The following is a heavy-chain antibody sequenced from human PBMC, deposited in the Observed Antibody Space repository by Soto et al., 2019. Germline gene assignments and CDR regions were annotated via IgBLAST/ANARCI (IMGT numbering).Heavy chain of an antibody. J-gene: IGHJ4*02. CDR2: ISGSGGST. D-gene: IGHD5-12*01. Sequence: PGGSLRLSCAASGFTFSRYAMSWVRQVPGKGLEWVSVISGSGGSTYYADSVKGRFTISRDNSKNTLYLQMNSLRAEDTAVYYYAKEGYSGYDPTYYFDYWGQGTLVTVSS. CDR1: GFTFSRYA. V-gene: IGHV3-23*01. CDR3: AKEGYSGYDPTYYFDY.